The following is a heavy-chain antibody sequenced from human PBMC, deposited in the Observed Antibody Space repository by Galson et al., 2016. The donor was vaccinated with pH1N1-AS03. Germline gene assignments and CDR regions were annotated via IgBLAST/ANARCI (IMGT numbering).Heavy chain of an antibody. J-gene: IGHJ4*02. CDR1: GYTFTNYG. Sequence: SVKVSCKASGYTFTNYGISWVRQAPGQGLEYMGWIGTYTIYAQKLQGRVTMTTDTSTNTAYMELRSLRSDDTAVYYCARSGSGSFYEGDFWGQGTLVSVSS. V-gene: IGHV1-18*01. CDR3: ARSGSGSFYEGDF. CDR2: IGTYT. D-gene: IGHD3-10*01.